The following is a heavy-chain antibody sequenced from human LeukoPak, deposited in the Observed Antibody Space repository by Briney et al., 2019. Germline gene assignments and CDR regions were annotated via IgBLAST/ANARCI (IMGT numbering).Heavy chain of an antibody. V-gene: IGHV4-39*01. CDR2: IYYSGST. D-gene: IGHD2-2*01. J-gene: IGHJ4*02. CDR1: GGSISSSSYY. Sequence: SETLSLTCTVSGGSISSSSYYWGWIRQPPGKGLEWIGGIYYSGSTYYNPSPKSRVTISVDTSKNQFSLKLSSVTAADTAVYYCASIGYCSSTSCRRIDYWGQGTLVTVSS. CDR3: ASIGYCSSTSCRRIDY.